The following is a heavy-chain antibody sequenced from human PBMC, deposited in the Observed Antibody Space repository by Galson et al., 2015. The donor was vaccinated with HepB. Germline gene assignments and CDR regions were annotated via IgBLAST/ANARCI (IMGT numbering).Heavy chain of an antibody. CDR2: ISYDGSNK. CDR1: GFTFSSYG. J-gene: IGHJ6*02. V-gene: IGHV3-30*18. CDR3: AKDGPGYCSSTSCYGSGMDV. Sequence: SLRLSCAASGFTFSSYGMHWVHQAPGKGLEWVAVISYDGSNKYYADSVKGRFTISRDNSKNTLYLQMNSLRAEDTAVYYCAKDGPGYCSSTSCYGSGMDVWGQGTTVTVSS. D-gene: IGHD2-2*01.